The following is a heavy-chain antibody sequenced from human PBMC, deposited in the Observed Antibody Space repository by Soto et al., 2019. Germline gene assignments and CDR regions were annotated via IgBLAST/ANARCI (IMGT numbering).Heavy chain of an antibody. V-gene: IGHV1-69*13. CDR2: IIPIFGTA. D-gene: IGHD3-22*01. CDR1: GGTFSSYA. CDR3: ARALENYYDSSGRDAFDI. J-gene: IGHJ3*02. Sequence: SVKVSCKASGGTFSSYAISWVRQAPGQGLEWMGGIIPIFGTANYAQKFQGRVTITADESTSTAYMELSSLRSEDTAVYYCARALENYYDSSGRDAFDIWGQGTMVTVSS.